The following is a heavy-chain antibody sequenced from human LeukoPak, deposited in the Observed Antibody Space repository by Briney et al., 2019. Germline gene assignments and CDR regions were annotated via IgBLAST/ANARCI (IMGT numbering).Heavy chain of an antibody. Sequence: GGSLRLSCAASGFTFSDHFMDWVRQAPGMGLEWVGRSRNKANSYTTEYAASVKGRFTISRDDSKNSLVLQMNSLKTEDTAVYFCARQQIGTDGSRVGAFDIWGQGTLVTVAS. CDR1: GFTFSDHF. J-gene: IGHJ3*02. V-gene: IGHV3-72*01. CDR2: SRNKANSYTT. CDR3: ARQQIGTDGSRVGAFDI. D-gene: IGHD3-22*01.